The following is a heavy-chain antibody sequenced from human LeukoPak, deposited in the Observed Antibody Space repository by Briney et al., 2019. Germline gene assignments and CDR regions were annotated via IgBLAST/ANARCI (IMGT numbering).Heavy chain of an antibody. V-gene: IGHV1-2*02. Sequence: ASVKVSYKASGYTFTGYYMHWVRQAPGQGLEWMGWINPNSGGTNYAQKFQGRVTMTRDTSISTAYMELSRLRSDDTAVYYCARDFPLASIVGATAYYYYYYMDVWGKGTTVTVSS. J-gene: IGHJ6*03. CDR3: ARDFPLASIVGATAYYYYYYMDV. D-gene: IGHD1-26*01. CDR1: GYTFTGYY. CDR2: INPNSGGT.